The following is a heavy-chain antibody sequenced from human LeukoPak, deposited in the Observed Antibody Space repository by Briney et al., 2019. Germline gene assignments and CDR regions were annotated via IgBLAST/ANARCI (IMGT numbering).Heavy chain of an antibody. CDR3: AREVDWNYDL. CDR1: GFTFSNYW. J-gene: IGHJ4*02. Sequence: GGSLRLSCVGSGFTFSNYWMNLVRQAPGKGLEWVANIKGSDKGHVDSVKGRFSVSRDDARNSLYLQMDSLRAEDTAVYYCAREVDWNYDLWGQGTVVRVSS. CDR2: IKGSDK. V-gene: IGHV3-7*01. D-gene: IGHD1-7*01.